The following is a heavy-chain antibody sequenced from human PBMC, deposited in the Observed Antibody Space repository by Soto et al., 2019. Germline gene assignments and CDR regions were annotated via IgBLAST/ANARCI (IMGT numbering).Heavy chain of an antibody. CDR3: TTRLYYSDSRGYPRDFDY. CDR2: IKREADGWTA. CDR1: GFTFRNAW. V-gene: IGHV3-15*01. J-gene: IGHJ4*02. Sequence: SLRLSCTASGFTFRNAWMSWVRQAPGKGLEWVGRIKREADGWTADYAAPVKGRVTISRDDSKNTLFLQMSSLKTEDTAVYFCTTRLYYSDSRGYPRDFDYWGQGTLVTVSS. D-gene: IGHD3-22*01.